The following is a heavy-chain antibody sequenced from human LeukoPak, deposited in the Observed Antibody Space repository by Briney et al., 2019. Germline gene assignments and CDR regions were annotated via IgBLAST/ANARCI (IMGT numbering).Heavy chain of an antibody. CDR1: GFTFSSYA. J-gene: IGHJ3*02. CDR3: AQAAGPHDAFDI. V-gene: IGHV3-23*01. Sequence: GGSLRLSCAASGFTFSSYAMSWVRQAPGKGLEWVSAISGSSGSTYYADSVKGRFTISRDNSKNTLYLQMDSLRAEDTAVYYCAQAAGPHDAFDIWGQGTMVTVSS. CDR2: ISGSSGST. D-gene: IGHD6-13*01.